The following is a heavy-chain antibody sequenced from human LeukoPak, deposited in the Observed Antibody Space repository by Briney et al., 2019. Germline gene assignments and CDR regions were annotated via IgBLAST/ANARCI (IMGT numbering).Heavy chain of an antibody. CDR3: ARAISGSLDY. V-gene: IGHV6-1*01. D-gene: IGHD1-26*01. Sequence: SQTLSLTCAISGDSVSSNSAAWNWIRQSPSRGLEWLGRTYYRSKWYTDYTMSVKSQITINPDTSKNQVSLQLNSVTPEDTAVYYCARAISGSLDYWGQGTLVTASP. J-gene: IGHJ4*02. CDR2: TYYRSKWYT. CDR1: GDSVSSNSAA.